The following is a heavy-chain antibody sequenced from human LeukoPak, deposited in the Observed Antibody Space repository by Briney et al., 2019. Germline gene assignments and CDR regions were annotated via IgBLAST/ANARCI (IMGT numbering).Heavy chain of an antibody. V-gene: IGHV4-31*03. Sequence: SETLSLTCTVSGGSISSGGYYWSWIRQHPGKGLEWIGYIYYSGSIYYNPSLKSRVTISVDTSKNQFSLKLSSVTAADTAVYYCAREYYDILTGYYNAFDIWGQGAMVTVSS. CDR2: IYYSGSI. CDR1: GGSISSGGYY. CDR3: AREYYDILTGYYNAFDI. D-gene: IGHD3-9*01. J-gene: IGHJ3*02.